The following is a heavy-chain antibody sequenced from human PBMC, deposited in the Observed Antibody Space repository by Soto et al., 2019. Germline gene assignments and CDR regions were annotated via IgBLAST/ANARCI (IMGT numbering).Heavy chain of an antibody. D-gene: IGHD6-19*01. Sequence: SQPLSLTCAISGDTVSSNSAAWNWIRQSPSRGLEWLGRTYYRSKWFTAYAVSVKSRITINPDTSKNQFSLQLNSVTPEDTAVYYCSGGSGSTGWFDYWGQGTLVTVSS. J-gene: IGHJ4*02. CDR1: GDTVSSNSAA. V-gene: IGHV6-1*01. CDR3: SGGSGSTGWFDY. CDR2: TYYRSKWFT.